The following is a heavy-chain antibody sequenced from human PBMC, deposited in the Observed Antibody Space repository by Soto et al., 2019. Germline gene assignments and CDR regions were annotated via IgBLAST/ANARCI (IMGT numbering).Heavy chain of an antibody. CDR3: AKGFPTVTPGDFDY. CDR2: ISYDGSNK. Sequence: QVQLVESGGGVVQPGRSLRLSCTASGFTFSSYSMHWVRQAPGKGLEWVAVISYDGSNKYYADSVKGRFTISRDNSKNPQYLQMNSLRAEDTAVYYCAKGFPTVTPGDFDYWGQGTLVTVCS. D-gene: IGHD4-17*01. CDR1: GFTFSSYS. J-gene: IGHJ4*02. V-gene: IGHV3-30*18.